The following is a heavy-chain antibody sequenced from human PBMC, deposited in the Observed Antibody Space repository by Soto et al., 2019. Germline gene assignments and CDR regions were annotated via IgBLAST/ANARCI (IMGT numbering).Heavy chain of an antibody. V-gene: IGHV5-51*01. D-gene: IGHD2-2*01. CDR2: IYPGDSDT. J-gene: IGHJ6*03. CDR1: GYSFTSYW. CDR3: ARQYCSSTSCYGYYYMDV. Sequence: GESLKISCKGSGYSFTSYWIGWVRQMPGKGLEWMGIIYPGDSDTRYSPSFQGQVTISADKSISTAYLQWSSLKASDTAMYYCARQYCSSTSCYGYYYMDVWGKGTTVTVSS.